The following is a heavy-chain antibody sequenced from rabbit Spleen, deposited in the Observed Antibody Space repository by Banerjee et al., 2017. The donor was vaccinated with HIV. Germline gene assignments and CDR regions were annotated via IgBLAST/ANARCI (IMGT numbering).Heavy chain of an antibody. CDR2: IDTGSSGFT. V-gene: IGHV1S45*01. J-gene: IGHJ6*01. Sequence: QEQLVESGGGLVKPGASLTLTCEASGFPFSEKAVMCWVRQAPGKGLEWIACIDTGSSGFTYFASWAKGRFTISKTSSTTVTLQVTSLTAADTATYFCARDTSSSFSSYGMDLWGQGTLVTVS. D-gene: IGHD1-1*01. CDR3: ARDTSSSFSSYGMDL. CDR1: GFPFSEKAV.